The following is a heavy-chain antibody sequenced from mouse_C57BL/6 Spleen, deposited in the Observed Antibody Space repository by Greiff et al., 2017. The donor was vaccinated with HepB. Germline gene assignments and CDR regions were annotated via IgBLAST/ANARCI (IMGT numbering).Heavy chain of an antibody. CDR1: GYTFTSYW. CDR2: IRPNSGST. J-gene: IGHJ4*01. V-gene: IGHV1-64*01. Sequence: QVHVKQPGAELVKPGASVKLSCKASGYTFTSYWMHWVKQRPGQGLEWIGMIRPNSGSTNYNEKFKSKATLTVDKSSSTAYMQLSSLTSEDSAVYYCARGYGNYPEAMDYWGQGTSVTVSS. CDR3: ARGYGNYPEAMDY. D-gene: IGHD2-1*01.